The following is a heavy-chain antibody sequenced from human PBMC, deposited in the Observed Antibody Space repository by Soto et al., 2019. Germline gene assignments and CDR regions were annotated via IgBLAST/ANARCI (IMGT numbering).Heavy chain of an antibody. CDR2: INPNSGGT. D-gene: IGHD5-18*01. V-gene: IGHV1-2*02. CDR3: ARASSRYSYGYDYYYGMDV. J-gene: IGHJ6*02. CDR1: GYTFTGYY. Sequence: GASVKVSCKASGYTFTGYYTHWVRQAPGQGLEWMGWINPNSGGTNYAQKFQGRVTMTRDTSISTAYMELSRLRSDDTAVYYCARASSRYSYGYDYYYGMDVWGQGTTVTVSS.